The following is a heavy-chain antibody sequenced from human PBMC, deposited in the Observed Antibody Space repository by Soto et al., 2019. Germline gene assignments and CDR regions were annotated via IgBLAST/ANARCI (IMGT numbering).Heavy chain of an antibody. CDR3: AKDVVVGATTGLGDYYYYYGMDV. CDR1: GFTFSSYG. CDR2: ISYDGSNK. Sequence: RRLSCAASGFTFSSYGMHWVRQAPGKGLEWVAVISYDGSNKYYADSVKGRFTISRDNSKNTLYLQMNSLRAEDTAVYYCAKDVVVGATTGLGDYYYYYGMDVWGQGTTVTVSS. J-gene: IGHJ6*02. D-gene: IGHD1-26*01. V-gene: IGHV3-30*18.